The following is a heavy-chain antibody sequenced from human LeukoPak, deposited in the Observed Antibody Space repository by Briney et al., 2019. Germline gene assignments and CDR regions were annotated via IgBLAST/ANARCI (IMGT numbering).Heavy chain of an antibody. V-gene: IGHV3-15*01. Sequence: GGSLRLSCAASGFTFSNAWMSWVRQAPGKGLEWVGRIKSKTGGGTTDYAAPVKGRFTISRDDSKNTLYLQMNSLKTEDTAVYYGTTALRLYCSSTSCYTYALDIWGQGTMVTVSS. J-gene: IGHJ3*02. CDR2: IKSKTGGGTT. CDR1: GFTFSNAW. CDR3: TTALRLYCSSTSCYTYALDI. D-gene: IGHD2-2*02.